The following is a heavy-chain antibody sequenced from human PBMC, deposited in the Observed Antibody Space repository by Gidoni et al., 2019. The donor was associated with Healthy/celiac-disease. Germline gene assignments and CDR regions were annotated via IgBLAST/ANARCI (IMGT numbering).Heavy chain of an antibody. CDR2: IIPILGIA. V-gene: IGHV1-69*08. J-gene: IGHJ5*02. CDR3: ARDRVVADAGSLEWSDNWFDP. Sequence: QVQLVQSGAEVKKPGSSVKVSCKASGGTFRSYTISWVRQAPGQGLEWMGRIIPILGIANYAQKFQGRVTITADKSTSTAYMELSSLRSEDTAVYYCARDRVVADAGSLEWSDNWFDPWGQGTLVTVSS. D-gene: IGHD3-3*01. CDR1: GGTFRSYT.